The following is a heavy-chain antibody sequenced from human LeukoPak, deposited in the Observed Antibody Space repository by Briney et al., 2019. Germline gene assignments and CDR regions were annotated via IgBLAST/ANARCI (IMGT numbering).Heavy chain of an antibody. V-gene: IGHV1-2*06. Sequence: ASVKVSCKASGYTFTGYYMHWVRQAPGQGLEWMGRINPNSGSTNYAQKFQGRVTMTRDTSISTACMGLSRLRSDDTAVYYCARPGHEYCGGDCYIDYWGQGTLVTVSS. D-gene: IGHD2-21*02. CDR2: INPNSGST. CDR1: GYTFTGYY. J-gene: IGHJ4*02. CDR3: ARPGHEYCGGDCYIDY.